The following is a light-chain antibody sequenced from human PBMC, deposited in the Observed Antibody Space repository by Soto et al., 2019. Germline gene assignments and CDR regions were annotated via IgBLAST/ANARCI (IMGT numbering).Light chain of an antibody. Sequence: EIVMTQSPATLSVSPGERVTLSCRASQSVGSDLAWYQQKPSQAPRLLIDGVSTRATGIPDRFSGSGSGTEFTLTITSLQSEDFAVYYCQHYNSWPLTFGGGTKVEIK. V-gene: IGKV3-15*01. J-gene: IGKJ4*01. CDR1: QSVGSD. CDR3: QHYNSWPLT. CDR2: GVS.